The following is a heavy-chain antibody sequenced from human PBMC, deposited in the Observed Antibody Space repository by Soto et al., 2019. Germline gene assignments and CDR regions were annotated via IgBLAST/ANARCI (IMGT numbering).Heavy chain of an antibody. V-gene: IGHV3-11*01. D-gene: IGHD3-9*01. J-gene: IGHJ4*02. CDR3: ARSLTGYPAYFDY. CDR1: GFTFSDYY. Sequence: QVPLVESGGGLVKPGGSLRLSCAASGFTFSDYYMSWIRQAPGKGLEWVSYISSSGSTIYYADSVKGRFTTSRDKVKNSLYLQMNSLRAEETAVYYCARSLTGYPAYFDYWGQGTLVTVSS. CDR2: ISSSGSTI.